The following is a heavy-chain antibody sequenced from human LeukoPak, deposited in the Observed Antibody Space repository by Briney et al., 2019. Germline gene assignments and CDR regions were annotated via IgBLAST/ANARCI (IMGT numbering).Heavy chain of an antibody. CDR1: GFNFRNLW. CDR2: INQLGSEN. V-gene: IGHV3-7*05. J-gene: IGHJ3*02. Sequence: GGSLRLSCVASGFNFRNLWMSWVRQAPGKGLEWVANINQLGSENDYVDSVKGRFIIFRDNDQKPLFLQMNSLRAEDTAVYYCASDRGALDIWGQGTMVTVSS. D-gene: IGHD3-10*01. CDR3: ASDRGALDI.